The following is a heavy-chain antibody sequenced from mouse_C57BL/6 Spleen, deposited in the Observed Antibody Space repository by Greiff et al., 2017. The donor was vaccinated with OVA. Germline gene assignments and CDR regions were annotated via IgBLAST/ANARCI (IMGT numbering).Heavy chain of an antibody. V-gene: IGHV1-54*01. CDR3: ARQLGPYYAMDY. J-gene: IGHJ4*01. Sequence: VQLQQSGAELVRPGTSVKVSCKASGYTFTNYLIEWVKQRPGQGLEWIGGINPGSGGTNYNEKFKGKATLTEDKSSSTADMQISSLTSEDSAVYFCARQLGPYYAMDYWGQGTSVTVSS. CDR1: GYTFTNYL. CDR2: INPGSGGT. D-gene: IGHD4-1*02.